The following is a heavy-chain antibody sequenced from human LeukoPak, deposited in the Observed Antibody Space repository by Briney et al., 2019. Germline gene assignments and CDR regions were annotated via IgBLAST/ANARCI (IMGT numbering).Heavy chain of an antibody. CDR1: GGSISSSNW. CDR3: ARETSYYYDSSGYYRGPFDY. D-gene: IGHD3-22*01. CDR2: IYHSGST. J-gene: IGHJ4*02. V-gene: IGHV4-4*02. Sequence: SGTLSLTYAVSGGSISSSNWWSWVRQPPGKGLEWIGEIYHSGSTNYNPSLKSRVTISVDKSKNQFSLKLNSVTAADTAVYYCARETSYYYDSSGYYRGPFDYWGQGTLVTVSS.